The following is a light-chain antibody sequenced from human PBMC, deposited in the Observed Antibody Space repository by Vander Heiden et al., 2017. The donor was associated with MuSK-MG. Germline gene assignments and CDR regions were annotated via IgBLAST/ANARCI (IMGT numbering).Light chain of an antibody. J-gene: IGKJ4*01. CDR2: GAS. CDR1: QRVSSSY. CDR3: QACSSPIT. V-gene: IGKV3-20*01. Sequence: EIGLAQFPGTLSLSPGERATLSCGASQRVSSSYVAWYQQKPGQAPRLPIYGASNRANGIPDRFSRSRPGTHFTLTSSRREHEDYALSYAQACSSPITFGGGTKVXIK.